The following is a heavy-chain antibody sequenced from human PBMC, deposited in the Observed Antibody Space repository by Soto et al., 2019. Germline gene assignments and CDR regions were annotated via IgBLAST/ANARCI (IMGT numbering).Heavy chain of an antibody. CDR1: GFTFSSYA. J-gene: IGHJ4*02. CDR3: AKVCSSWYGEGFDY. CDR2: ISGSGGST. D-gene: IGHD6-13*01. V-gene: IGHV3-23*01. Sequence: EVQLLESGGGLVQPGGSLRLSCAASGFTFSSYAMSWVRQAPGKGLEWVSGISGSGGSTYYADSVKGRFPISRDNSKNTLYVQMNSLRADDTAVYYCAKVCSSWYGEGFDYWGQGNLVTVSS.